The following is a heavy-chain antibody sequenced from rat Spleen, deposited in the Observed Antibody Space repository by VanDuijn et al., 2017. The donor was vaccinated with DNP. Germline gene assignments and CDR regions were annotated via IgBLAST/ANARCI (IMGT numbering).Heavy chain of an antibody. CDR1: GFTFSDYA. D-gene: IGHD1-2*01. Sequence: EVQLVESGGGLIQPGNSLKLSCAASGFTFSDYAMAWVRQSPKKGLEWVATIIYDGTTTYYRDSVKGRFTISRDNAKNTLFLQMDSLRSEDTATYFCASWSPIAPISTSNYWGQGVMVTVSS. CDR2: IIYDGTTT. CDR3: ASWSPIAPISTSNY. V-gene: IGHV5-17*01. J-gene: IGHJ2*01.